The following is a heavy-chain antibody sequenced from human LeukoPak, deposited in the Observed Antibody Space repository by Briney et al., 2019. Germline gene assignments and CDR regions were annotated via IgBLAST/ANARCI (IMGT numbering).Heavy chain of an antibody. CDR3: VRDSLLWFGEIDY. Sequence: GGSLRLSCAASGFTFSSYWMSWVRQAPGKGLEWVSSISSSSGSIYYADSVKGRFTVSRDNAKNSLYLQINNLRDDDTAVYYCVRDSLLWFGEIDYWGQGTLVSVSS. J-gene: IGHJ4*02. D-gene: IGHD3-10*01. CDR2: ISSSSGSI. V-gene: IGHV3-21*01. CDR1: GFTFSSYW.